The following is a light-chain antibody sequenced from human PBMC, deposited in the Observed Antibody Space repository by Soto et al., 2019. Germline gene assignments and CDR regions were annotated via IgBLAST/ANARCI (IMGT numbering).Light chain of an antibody. V-gene: IGKV1-5*01. CDR1: QSLGNC. CDR3: QQYHSYPVT. Sequence: DIQMTQSPSTLSASIGDRVTLTCPASQSLGNCFAWYQQKPGKAPKLLIYAASSWETGVPSRFSGSGSGTDFTLTVSSLQPDDFATYYCQQYHSYPVTFGQGTRLEIK. J-gene: IGKJ5*01. CDR2: AAS.